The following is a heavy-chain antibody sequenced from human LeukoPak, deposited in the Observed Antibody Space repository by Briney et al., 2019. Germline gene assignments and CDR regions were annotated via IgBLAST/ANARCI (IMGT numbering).Heavy chain of an antibody. Sequence: ETLSLTCAVSGGSISSPNWWTWLRQPPGKGLEWIGEVYHAGSTNYNPSLKSRVTISVDKSNNQFSLKLTSVTAADTAVYYCASRHDSGPYWGQGTLVTVSS. D-gene: IGHD4-17*01. J-gene: IGHJ4*02. CDR1: GGSISSPNW. V-gene: IGHV4-4*02. CDR3: ASRHDSGPY. CDR2: VYHAGST.